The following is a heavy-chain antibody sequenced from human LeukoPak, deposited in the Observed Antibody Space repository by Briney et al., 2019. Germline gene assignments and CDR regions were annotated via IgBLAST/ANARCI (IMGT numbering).Heavy chain of an antibody. CDR2: INQDGSAK. J-gene: IGHJ4*02. Sequence: QAGGSLRLSCAASGFTLSSHWMNWVRQAPGKGLEWVADINQDGSAKYYVDSVKGRFIISRDNTKNSMYLQMNSLRAEDTAVYYCARWDIRATAHQLDNWGQGTLVTVSS. V-gene: IGHV3-7*01. D-gene: IGHD1-1*01. CDR3: ARWDIRATAHQLDN. CDR1: GFTLSSHW.